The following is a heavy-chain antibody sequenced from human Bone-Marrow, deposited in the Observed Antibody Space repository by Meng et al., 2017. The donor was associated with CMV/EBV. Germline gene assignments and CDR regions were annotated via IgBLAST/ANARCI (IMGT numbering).Heavy chain of an antibody. CDR1: GFTFSNAW. CDR3: TTYIVVVPAAID. V-gene: IGHV3-15*01. CDR2: IKSKTDGGTT. D-gene: IGHD2-2*01. Sequence: GESLKISCAASGFTFSNAWMSWVRQAPGKGLEWVDRIKSKTDGGTTDYAAPVKGRFTISRDDSKNTLYLQMNSLKTEDTAVYYCTTYIVVVPAAIDWGQGKLVNVSS. J-gene: IGHJ4*02.